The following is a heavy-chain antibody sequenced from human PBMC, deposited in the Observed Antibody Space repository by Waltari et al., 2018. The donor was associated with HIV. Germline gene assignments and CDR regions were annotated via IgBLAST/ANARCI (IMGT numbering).Heavy chain of an antibody. CDR3: ARARNSGSYFHWFDP. CDR1: GGTFSSYA. J-gene: IGHJ5*02. D-gene: IGHD1-26*01. CDR2: IIPILGIA. Sequence: QVQLVQSGAEVKKPGSSVKVSCKASGGTFSSYALSWVRQAPGQGLEWMGRIIPILGIANYAQKFQGRVTITADKSTSTAYMELSSLRSEDTAVYYCARARNSGSYFHWFDPWGQGTLVTVSS. V-gene: IGHV1-69*04.